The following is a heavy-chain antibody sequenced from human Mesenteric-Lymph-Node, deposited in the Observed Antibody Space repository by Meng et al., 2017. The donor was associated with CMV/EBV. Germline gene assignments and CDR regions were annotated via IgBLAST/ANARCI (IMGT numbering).Heavy chain of an antibody. CDR2: IYGTGIT. D-gene: IGHD2/OR15-2a*01. CDR3: AKSRSSTPGIVDD. J-gene: IGHJ4*02. Sequence: QVQLPESGPGLVKPSETLSPTCIVSVVSVTSGAYHWSWIRQSPGKGLEWIGYIYGTGITIYNPSLKSRVTILLETSKNQFSLKLNSVTTADTAVYYCAKSRSSTPGIVDDWGQGTLVTVSS. V-gene: IGHV4-61*08. CDR1: VVSVTSGAYH.